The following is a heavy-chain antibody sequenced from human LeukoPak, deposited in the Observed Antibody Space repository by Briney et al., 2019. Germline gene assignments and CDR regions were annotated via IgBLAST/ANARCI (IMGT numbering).Heavy chain of an antibody. CDR3: ARDPAGLQYYYYYMDV. Sequence: SQTLSLTCTVSGVSISSGSYYWSWIRQPAGKGLEGIGRIYTSGSNNYNHSLKSRVTISVHTSKKQFSLKLSSVTDADTAVYYCARDPAGLQYYYYYMDVWGKGTTVTVSS. CDR2: IYTSGSN. CDR1: GVSISSGSYY. D-gene: IGHD4-11*01. J-gene: IGHJ6*03. V-gene: IGHV4-61*02.